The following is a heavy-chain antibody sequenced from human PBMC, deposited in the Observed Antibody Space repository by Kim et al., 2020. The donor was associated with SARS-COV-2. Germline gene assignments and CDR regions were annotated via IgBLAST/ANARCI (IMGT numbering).Heavy chain of an antibody. J-gene: IGHJ4*02. CDR3: ARGSFGDS. CDR2: GSST. Sequence: GSSTNYADSVNGRFTISRDNAKNTLYLQMNSLRAEDTAVYYCARGSFGDSWGQGTLVTVSS. D-gene: IGHD3-16*01. V-gene: IGHV3-74*01.